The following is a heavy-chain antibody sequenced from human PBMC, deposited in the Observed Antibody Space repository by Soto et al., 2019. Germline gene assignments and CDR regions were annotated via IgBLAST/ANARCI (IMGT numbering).Heavy chain of an antibody. D-gene: IGHD3-22*01. CDR1: GFTVSSNY. V-gene: IGHV3-53*02. J-gene: IGHJ6*02. Sequence: EVQLVETGGGLIQPGGSLRLSCAASGFTVSSNYMSWVRQAPGKGLEWVSVIYSGGSTYYADSVKGRFTISRDNSKNTLYLQMNSLRAEDTAVYYCARQGYYDSSGWETPYYYYGMDVWGQGTTVTVSS. CDR2: IYSGGST. CDR3: ARQGYYDSSGWETPYYYYGMDV.